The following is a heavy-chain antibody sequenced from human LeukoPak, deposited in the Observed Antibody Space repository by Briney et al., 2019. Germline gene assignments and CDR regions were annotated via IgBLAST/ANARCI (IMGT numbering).Heavy chain of an antibody. CDR3: ATYRQVLLPFES. CDR1: GFTFSSYN. D-gene: IGHD2-8*02. Sequence: GGSLRLSCAASGFTFSSYNMNWVRQPPGKGLEWVSSIFPSGGEIHYADSVRGRFTISRDNSKSTLSLQMNSLRAEDTAIYYCATYRQVLLPFESWGQGTLVTVSS. CDR2: IFPSGGEI. V-gene: IGHV3-23*01. J-gene: IGHJ4*02.